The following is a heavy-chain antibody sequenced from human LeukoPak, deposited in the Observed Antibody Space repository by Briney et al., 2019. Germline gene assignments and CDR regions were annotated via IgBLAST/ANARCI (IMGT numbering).Heavy chain of an antibody. D-gene: IGHD2-8*01. J-gene: IGHJ4*02. CDR2: ISGSGGST. CDR1: GFTFSSYA. Sequence: PGGSLRLSCAASGFTFSSYAVSWVRQAPGKGLEWVSSISGSGGSTYSADSVKGWLTISRDNSKNTLYLQMNSLRAEDTALYYCAKDRSCTNDICHGDFDYWGQGTRVTVSS. V-gene: IGHV3-23*01. CDR3: AKDRSCTNDICHGDFDY.